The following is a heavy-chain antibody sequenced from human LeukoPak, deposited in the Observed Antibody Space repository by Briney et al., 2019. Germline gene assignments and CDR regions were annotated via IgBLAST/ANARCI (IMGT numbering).Heavy chain of an antibody. CDR3: ARGVRQQWLPYGMDV. Sequence: SETLSLTCTVSGGSISSYYWSWIRQPPGKGLEWIGYIYYSGSTNYNPSLKSRVTISVDTSKNQFSLKLSSVTAADTAVYYCARGVRQQWLPYGMDVWGQGTTVTVSS. V-gene: IGHV4-59*01. J-gene: IGHJ6*02. CDR1: GGSISSYY. D-gene: IGHD6-19*01. CDR2: IYYSGST.